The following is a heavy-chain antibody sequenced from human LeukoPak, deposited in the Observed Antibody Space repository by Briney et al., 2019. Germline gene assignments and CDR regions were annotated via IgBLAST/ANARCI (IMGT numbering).Heavy chain of an antibody. J-gene: IGHJ4*02. CDR1: GFTFDDYA. D-gene: IGHD4-11*01. V-gene: IGHV3-9*01. Sequence: GGSLRLSCAASGFTFDDYAMHWVRHAPGKGLEWVSGISWNKIRTGYADSVKGRFTISRDNTKNSLYLQMNSLRAEDTAVYYCAKDAQRGFDYSNSLEHWGQGSLVTVSS. CDR3: AKDAQRGFDYSNSLEH. CDR2: ISWNKIRT.